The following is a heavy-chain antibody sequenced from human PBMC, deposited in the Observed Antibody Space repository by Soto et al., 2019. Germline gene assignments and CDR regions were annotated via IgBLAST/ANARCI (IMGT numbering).Heavy chain of an antibody. CDR1: GFPFSSYD. Sequence: EVQLADSGGGMVQPGGSLRLSCVASGFPFSSYDLHWVRQAPGKGLEYVSSISSNGGTTYYGHSVKGRFTISRDNSKNTLYLQMGSLRAEDMAVYYCVRRVSGNYDYWGQGTLVTVSS. J-gene: IGHJ4*02. V-gene: IGHV3-64*01. CDR3: VRRVSGNYDY. CDR2: ISSNGGTT. D-gene: IGHD1-7*01.